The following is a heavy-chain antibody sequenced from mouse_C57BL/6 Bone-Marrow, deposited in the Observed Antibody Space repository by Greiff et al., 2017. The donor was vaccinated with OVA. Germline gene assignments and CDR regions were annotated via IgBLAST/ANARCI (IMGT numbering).Heavy chain of an antibody. D-gene: IGHD2-1*01. J-gene: IGHJ4*01. CDR1: GYTFTSYW. CDR3: ARDRNYGFNYYAMDY. CDR2: IHPNSGST. V-gene: IGHV1-64*01. Sequence: VQLQQPGAELVKPGASVKLSCKASGYTFTSYWMHWVKQRPGQGLEWIGMIHPNSGSTNYNEKFKSKATLTVDKSSSTAYMQLSSLTSEDSAVYYCARDRNYGFNYYAMDYWGQGTSVTVSS.